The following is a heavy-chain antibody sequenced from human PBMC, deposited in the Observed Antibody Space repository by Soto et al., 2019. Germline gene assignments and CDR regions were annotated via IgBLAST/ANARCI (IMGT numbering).Heavy chain of an antibody. D-gene: IGHD3-3*01. J-gene: IGHJ4*02. CDR3: AKASSPFWSGYYHFDY. Sequence: LRLSCAASGFTFSSYGMHWVRQAPGKGLEWVAVISYDGSNKYYADSVKGRFTISRDNSKNTLYLQMNSLRAEDTAVYYCAKASSPFWSGYYHFDYWGQGTLVTVSS. CDR2: ISYDGSNK. CDR1: GFTFSSYG. V-gene: IGHV3-30*18.